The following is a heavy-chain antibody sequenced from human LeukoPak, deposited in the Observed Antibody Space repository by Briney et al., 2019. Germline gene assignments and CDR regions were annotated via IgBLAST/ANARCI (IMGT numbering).Heavy chain of an antibody. D-gene: IGHD2-2*01. CDR3: ARLNSTSWYNWFDP. J-gene: IGHJ5*02. Sequence: ASVKVSCKASGGTFSSYAISWVRQAPGQGLEWMGGSIPIFGTANYAQKFQGRVTITADKSTSTAYMELSSLRSEDTAVYYCARLNSTSWYNWFDPWGQGTLVTVSS. CDR1: GGTFSSYA. CDR2: SIPIFGTA. V-gene: IGHV1-69*06.